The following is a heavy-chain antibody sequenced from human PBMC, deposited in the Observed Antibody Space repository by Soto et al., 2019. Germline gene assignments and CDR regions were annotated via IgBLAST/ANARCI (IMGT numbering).Heavy chain of an antibody. CDR2: IWYDGSNK. CDR3: ARGRIAARHGYFDY. J-gene: IGHJ4*02. CDR1: GFTFSSYG. D-gene: IGHD6-6*01. Sequence: GSLRLSCAASGFTFSSYGMHWVRQAPGKGLEWVAVIWYDGSNKYYADSVKGRFTISRDNSKNTLYLQMNSLRAEDTAVYYCARGRIAARHGYFDYWGQGTLVTVSS. V-gene: IGHV3-33*01.